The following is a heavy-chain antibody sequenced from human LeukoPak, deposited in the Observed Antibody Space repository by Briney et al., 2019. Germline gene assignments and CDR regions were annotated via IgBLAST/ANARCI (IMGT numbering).Heavy chain of an antibody. J-gene: IGHJ4*02. V-gene: IGHV5-51*01. Sequence: GESLKFSCKGSGYSFTSYWIGWVRQMPGKGLEWMGIIYPGDSDTRYSPSFQGQVTISADKSISTAYLQWSSLKASDTAMYYCARPQGYCSGGSCYFILDYWGQGTLVTVSS. D-gene: IGHD2-15*01. CDR2: IYPGDSDT. CDR3: ARPQGYCSGGSCYFILDY. CDR1: GYSFTSYW.